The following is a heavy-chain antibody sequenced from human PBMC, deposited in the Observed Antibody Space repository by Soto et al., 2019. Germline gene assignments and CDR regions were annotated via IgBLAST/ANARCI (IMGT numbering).Heavy chain of an antibody. CDR1: GYSISSVYY. V-gene: IGHV4-38-2*01. CDR3: ARVGPWVPYYYDSSPYTFENWFDP. D-gene: IGHD3-22*01. CDR2: TYHGGST. Sequence: SETLSLTCAVSGYSISSVYYWGWLRQPPGKGLEWIGSTYHGGSTYYNSSLNSRVTLSIDMTNNHVSLLLNSVTAADTAVYYCARVGPWVPYYYDSSPYTFENWFDPWGQGTLVTVSS. J-gene: IGHJ5*02.